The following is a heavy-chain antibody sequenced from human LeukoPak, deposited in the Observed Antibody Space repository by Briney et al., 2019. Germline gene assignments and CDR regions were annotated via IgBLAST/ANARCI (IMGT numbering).Heavy chain of an antibody. CDR3: AKDPMWFGEGDYKYYMDV. J-gene: IGHJ6*03. CDR1: KFTFSTSA. CDR2: ISGSGAKA. V-gene: IGHV3-23*01. Sequence: GGSLRLACAAPKFTFSTSALSWVRQAPGRGLEWVSGISGSGAKAYYSDSVKGRFTISRDNSKSILYLQMNSLRVEDTALYYCAKDPMWFGEGDYKYYMDVWGKGTTVTVSS. D-gene: IGHD3-10*01.